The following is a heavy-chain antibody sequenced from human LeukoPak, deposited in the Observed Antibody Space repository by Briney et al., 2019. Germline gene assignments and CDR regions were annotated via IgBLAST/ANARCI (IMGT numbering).Heavy chain of an antibody. D-gene: IGHD6-19*01. CDR2: IYYSGST. V-gene: IGHV4-59*08. J-gene: IGHJ4*02. CDR3: ARLGESAVAGLTFDY. CDR1: GGSISSYY. Sequence: SETLSLTCTVSGGSISSYYWSWIRQPPGKGLEWIGYIYYSGSTNYNPSLESRVTISVDTSKNQFSLKLSSVAAADTAVYYCARLGESAVAGLTFDYWGQGTLVTVSS.